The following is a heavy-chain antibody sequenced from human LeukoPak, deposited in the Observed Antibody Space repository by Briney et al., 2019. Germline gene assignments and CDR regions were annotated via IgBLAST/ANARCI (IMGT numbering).Heavy chain of an antibody. V-gene: IGHV1-18*01. J-gene: IGHJ6*03. CDR2: ISAYNGNT. Sequence: GSVKLSCKASGYTFTSYGISWVRQGPGQGLEWVGLISAYNGNTNYAQNLQGRVTMTTDTSTSTVYMELRSQSPDDSAVYHCVRVMDIVGANYYMDVWGKGTTVTVSS. CDR3: VRVMDIVGANYYMDV. D-gene: IGHD2-2*03. CDR1: GYTFTSYG.